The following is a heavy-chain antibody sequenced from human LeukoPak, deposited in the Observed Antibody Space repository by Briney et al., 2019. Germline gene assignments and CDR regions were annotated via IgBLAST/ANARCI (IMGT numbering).Heavy chain of an antibody. J-gene: IGHJ4*02. V-gene: IGHV5-51*01. CDR2: TYPGDSDT. CDR3: ASPGGVIAAPFDY. CDR1: GYSFTSNW. Sequence: GESLKISCKGSGYSFTSNWIGWVRQMAGKGLEWMGITYPGDSDTRYSPSFQGQVTISADKSISTAYLQWSSLKASDTAMYYCASPGGVIAAPFDYWGQGTLVTVSS. D-gene: IGHD6-13*01.